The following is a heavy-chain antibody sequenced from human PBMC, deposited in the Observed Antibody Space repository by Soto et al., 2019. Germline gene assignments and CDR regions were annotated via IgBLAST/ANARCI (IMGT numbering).Heavy chain of an antibody. CDR2: IIPIFGTA. CDR3: ARVGVPQTTVTTFFDY. J-gene: IGHJ4*02. D-gene: IGHD4-17*01. CDR1: GGTFSSYA. Sequence: QVQLVQSGAEVKKPGSSVKVSCKASGGTFSSYAISWVRPAPGQGLEWMGGIIPIFGTANYAQKFQGRVTITADESTSTAYRELSSLRSEDTAVYYCARVGVPQTTVTTFFDYWGQGTLVTVSS. V-gene: IGHV1-69*01.